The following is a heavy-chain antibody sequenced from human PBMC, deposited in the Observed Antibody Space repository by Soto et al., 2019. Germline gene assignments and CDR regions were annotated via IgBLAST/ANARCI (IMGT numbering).Heavy chain of an antibody. V-gene: IGHV3-30*01. D-gene: IGHD3-22*01. CDR1: GFTYRDYV. CDR3: ARADHSSGRAGTFRL. J-gene: IGHJ1*01. Sequence: QEQLVESGGGVVQPGKSLRLSCAASGFTYRDYVMHWVRQAPGKGLEWIAGISSDGIGTHYADSVRGRFTISRDNSKNTVSLEMTSLGAADTSLYYCARADHSSGRAGTFRLWGQGTLVTVSS. CDR2: ISSDGIGT.